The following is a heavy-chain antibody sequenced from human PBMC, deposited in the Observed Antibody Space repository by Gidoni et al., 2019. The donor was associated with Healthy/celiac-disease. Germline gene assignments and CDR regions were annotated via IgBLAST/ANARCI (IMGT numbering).Heavy chain of an antibody. CDR3: AKEKGGYDFWSGYYYYMDV. CDR1: GFTFSSYG. V-gene: IGHV3-30*18. D-gene: IGHD3-3*01. Sequence: QAQLVESGGGVVQPGRSLRLSCAAPGFTFSSYGMHWFRQAPGKGLEWVAVMTYDGSNKYYADSVKGRFTIPRDNSKNTLYLQMNSLRAEDTAVYYCAKEKGGYDFWSGYYYYMDVWGKGTTVTVSS. J-gene: IGHJ6*03. CDR2: MTYDGSNK.